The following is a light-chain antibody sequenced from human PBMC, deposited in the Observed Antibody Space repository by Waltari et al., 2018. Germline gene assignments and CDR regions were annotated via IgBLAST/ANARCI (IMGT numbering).Light chain of an antibody. CDR2: KAS. J-gene: IGKJ1*01. CDR1: QSISSW. V-gene: IGKV1-5*03. Sequence: DIQMTQSPSTLSASVGDRVTITCRASQSISSWLAWYQQKPGKAPKLLIYKASSLESGVPSMVSGSGSGTAFTLTISSLQPDDFATYYCQQYNGYSWTFGQGTKVEIK. CDR3: QQYNGYSWT.